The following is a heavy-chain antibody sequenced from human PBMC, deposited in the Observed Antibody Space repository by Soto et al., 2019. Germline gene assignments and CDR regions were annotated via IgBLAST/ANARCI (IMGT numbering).Heavy chain of an antibody. CDR3: ARAYYDSSGYYDADY. D-gene: IGHD3-22*01. CDR2: ISAYNGNT. V-gene: IGHV1-18*04. Sequence: ASVKVSCKASGYTFTSYGISWVRQAPGQGLEWMGWISAYNGNTNYAQKLQGRVTMTTDTSTSTAYMELRSLRSDDTAVYYCARAYYDSSGYYDADYWGQGTQVTVSS. CDR1: GYTFTSYG. J-gene: IGHJ4*02.